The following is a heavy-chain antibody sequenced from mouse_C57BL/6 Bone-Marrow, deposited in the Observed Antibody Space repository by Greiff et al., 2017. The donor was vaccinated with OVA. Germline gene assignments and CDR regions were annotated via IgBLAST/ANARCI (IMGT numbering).Heavy chain of an antibody. CDR1: GYPFPRYW. CDR2: IDPNSGGT. D-gene: IGHD1-1*01. V-gene: IGHV1-72*01. J-gene: IGHJ4*01. Sequence: QVQLQPPGAELVTPGASVKLSCKASGYPFPRYWLHWVKQRPGRGLEWIGRIDPNSGGTKYNEKFKSKATLTVDKPSSTAYMQLSILTSDDSSVYYCARSTVRVYAMDYWGQGTSVTVSS. CDR3: ARSTVRVYAMDY.